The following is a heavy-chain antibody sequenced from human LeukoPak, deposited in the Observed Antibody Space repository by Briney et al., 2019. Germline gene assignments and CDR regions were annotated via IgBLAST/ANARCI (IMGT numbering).Heavy chain of an antibody. V-gene: IGHV3-23*01. CDR2: ISGSGGST. Sequence: GGSLRLSCAASRFTFSSYAMSWVRQAPGKGLEWVSAISGSGGSTYYADSVKGRFTISRDNSKNTLYLQMNSLRAEDTAVYYCAKGNTYYYDSSGYYNNWFDPWGQGTLVTVSS. CDR1: RFTFSSYA. D-gene: IGHD3-22*01. CDR3: AKGNTYYYDSSGYYNNWFDP. J-gene: IGHJ5*02.